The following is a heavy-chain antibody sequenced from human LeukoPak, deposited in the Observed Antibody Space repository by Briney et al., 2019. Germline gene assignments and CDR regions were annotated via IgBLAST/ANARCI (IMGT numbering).Heavy chain of an antibody. CDR3: ARAIVGATVDAFDI. CDR1: GYTFTSYD. D-gene: IGHD1-26*01. CDR2: INTNTGNP. Sequence: ASVKVSCKASGYTFTSYDFNWVRQAPGQGLEWMGWINTNTGNPTYAQGFTGRFVFSLDTSVSTAYLQISSLKAEDTAVYYCARAIVGATVDAFDIWGQGTMVTVSS. J-gene: IGHJ3*02. V-gene: IGHV7-4-1*02.